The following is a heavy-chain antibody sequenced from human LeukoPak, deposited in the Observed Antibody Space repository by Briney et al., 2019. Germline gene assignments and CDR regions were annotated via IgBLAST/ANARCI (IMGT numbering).Heavy chain of an antibody. CDR3: ARDLLDCSGGSCYIYMDV. J-gene: IGHJ6*03. Sequence: PSETLSLTCTLSGGSFSSYYWGWIRQPPGKGLEWIGYIYYSGSTNYNPSLKSRVTISVDTSKNQFSLKLSSVTAADTAVYYCARDLLDCSGGSCYIYMDVWGKGTTVTVSS. CDR1: GGSFSSYY. D-gene: IGHD2-15*01. V-gene: IGHV4-59*12. CDR2: IYYSGST.